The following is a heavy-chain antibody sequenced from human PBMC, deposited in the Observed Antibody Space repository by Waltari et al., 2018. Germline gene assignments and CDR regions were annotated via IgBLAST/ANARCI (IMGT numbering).Heavy chain of an antibody. D-gene: IGHD7-27*01. CDR3: ARPSLGQYYYYGMEV. CDR1: GYTFTSYG. J-gene: IGHJ6*02. Sequence: QVQLVQSGGEVKKPGASVKVSCTASGYTFTSYGISWVRQAPGQGLEWMGWIRVDNGNTNDAQHRQGRVTMTADTSTSTAYMELRSLRSDDTAVYYCARPSLGQYYYYGMEVWGQGTAVTVSS. CDR2: IRVDNGNT. V-gene: IGHV1-18*01.